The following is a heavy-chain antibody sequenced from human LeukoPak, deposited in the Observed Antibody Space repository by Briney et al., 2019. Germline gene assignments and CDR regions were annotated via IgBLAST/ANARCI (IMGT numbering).Heavy chain of an antibody. V-gene: IGHV3-7*01. CDR3: ARDPVEWELLLGY. J-gene: IGHJ4*02. D-gene: IGHD1-26*01. CDR1: GFPFSSYW. Sequence: GGPLTLPCAASGFPFSSYWRGGVRQAPGKRLEGGANMNIDGSEKYYADSAKGRFTISRDNARNSVYLQMNSLRVEDTAVYYCARDPVEWELLLGYWGRGTLVTVSS. CDR2: MNIDGSEK.